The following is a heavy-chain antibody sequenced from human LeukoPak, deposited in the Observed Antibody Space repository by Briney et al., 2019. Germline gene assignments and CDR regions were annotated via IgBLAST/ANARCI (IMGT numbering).Heavy chain of an antibody. J-gene: IGHJ2*01. CDR3: AREPDSSGTFDL. V-gene: IGHV3-53*01. D-gene: IGHD3-22*01. Sequence: GGSLRLSCAASGFTASSNYMSWVRQAPGKGLEWVSVIYSGGSTYYADSVKGRFTISRDNSKNTLYLQMNSLRAEDTAVYYCAREPDSSGTFDLWGRGTLVTVSS. CDR2: IYSGGST. CDR1: GFTASSNY.